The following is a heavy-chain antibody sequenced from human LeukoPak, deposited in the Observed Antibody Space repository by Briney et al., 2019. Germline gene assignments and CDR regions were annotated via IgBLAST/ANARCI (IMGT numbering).Heavy chain of an antibody. CDR3: AKATPYGTTWVGGFDL. Sequence: GGSLRLSCAGSGFTFTKFAMTWVRQAPGKGLEWVSSMGPTGDTYYLDSVKGRFSLSRDVSKSTVSLQMSTLRVDDTAVYFCAKATPYGTTWVGGFDLWGQGTMVTVSS. V-gene: IGHV3-23*01. D-gene: IGHD1-26*01. CDR1: GFTFTKFA. CDR2: MGPTGDT. J-gene: IGHJ3*01.